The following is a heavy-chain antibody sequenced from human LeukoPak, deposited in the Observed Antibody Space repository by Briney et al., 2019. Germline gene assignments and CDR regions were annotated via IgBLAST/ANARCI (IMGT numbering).Heavy chain of an antibody. D-gene: IGHD3-3*01. CDR2: ISYDGSNK. V-gene: IGHV3-30*18. CDR1: GFTFSSYG. Sequence: PGGSLRLSCAASGFTFSSYGMHWVRQAPGKGLDWVAVISYDGSNKYYADSVKGRFTISRDNSRNTLYLQMNGLRTEDTAVYYCAKADDFWSGYSIDYWGQGTLVTVSS. J-gene: IGHJ4*02. CDR3: AKADDFWSGYSIDY.